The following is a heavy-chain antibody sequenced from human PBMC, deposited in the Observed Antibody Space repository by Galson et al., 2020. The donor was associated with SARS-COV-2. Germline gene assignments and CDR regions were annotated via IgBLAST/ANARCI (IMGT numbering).Heavy chain of an antibody. D-gene: IGHD1-26*01. CDR1: GYTFTRYG. CDR2: ISAYNGNT. J-gene: IGHJ3*02. V-gene: IGHV1-18*01. CDR3: AGSIVGAYDAFDI. Sequence: ASVQVSCQASGYTFTRYGISWVRQAPGQGLAWMGWISAYNGNTNYAQKLQGRVTMTTDTSTSTAYMELRSLRSDDTAVYYCAGSIVGAYDAFDIWGQGTMVTVSS.